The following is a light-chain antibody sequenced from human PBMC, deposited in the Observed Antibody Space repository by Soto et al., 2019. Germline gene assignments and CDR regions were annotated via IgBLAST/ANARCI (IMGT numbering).Light chain of an antibody. CDR3: QHYVGSPPYT. J-gene: IGKJ2*01. V-gene: IGKV3-20*01. CDR2: GAS. CDR1: RCVTSNY. Sequence: EIVLTQSPDTLSLSPGEGATLSCRASRCVTSNYLAWYQQKPGQAPRLLIYGASRGATGIPDRFSGSGAGTEFTFTISRVEPEDFAVYYCQHYVGSPPYTFGKGTKLEVK.